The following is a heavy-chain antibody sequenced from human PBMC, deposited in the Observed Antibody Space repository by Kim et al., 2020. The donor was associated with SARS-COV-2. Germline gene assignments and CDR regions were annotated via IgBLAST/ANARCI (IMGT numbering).Heavy chain of an antibody. CDR3: GRDLRDYGSGIDY. Sequence: SETLSLTCTVSGGSISSSSYYWAWIRQPPGKGLEWIGSIYYSGSTYYNPSLKSRVTVSVDTSRNQLSLKLTSVTAADTAVYYCGRDLRDYGSGIDYCG. CDR2: IYYSGST. CDR1: GGSISSSSYY. J-gene: IGHJ4*01. D-gene: IGHD3-10*01. V-gene: IGHV4-39*07.